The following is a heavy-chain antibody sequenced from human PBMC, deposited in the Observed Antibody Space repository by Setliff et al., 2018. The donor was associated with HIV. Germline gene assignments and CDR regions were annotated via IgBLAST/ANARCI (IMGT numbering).Heavy chain of an antibody. V-gene: IGHV3-23*01. D-gene: IGHD2-2*01. J-gene: IGHJ4*02. CDR1: GFTFKNHV. CDR2: ISGRGGGT. Sequence: GGSLRLSCAASGFTFKNHVLTWVRQAPGKGLEWVSSISGRGGGTYYADSVKGRFTVSRDNSGSTLYLQLNSLRADDTAVYYCARGRNGGLFTLLVVLDYWGQGTPVTVSS. CDR3: ARGRNGGLFTLLVVLDY.